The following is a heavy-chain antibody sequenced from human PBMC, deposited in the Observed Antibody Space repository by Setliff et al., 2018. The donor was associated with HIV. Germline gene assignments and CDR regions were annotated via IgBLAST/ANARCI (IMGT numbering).Heavy chain of an antibody. CDR3: AREQFPSQECSGGSFYPKPYYFDY. V-gene: IGHV4-31*03. J-gene: IGHJ4*02. Sequence: SETLSPTCTVSGGSISRGGYYWSWIRQHPGKGLGWIGYISYSGSSYYNPSLKSRVTLSVDTSKNQFSLKLTSVTAADTAVYYCAREQFPSQECSGGSFYPKPYYFDYWGQGTRVTAPQ. D-gene: IGHD2-15*01. CDR1: GGSISRGGYY. CDR2: ISYSGSS.